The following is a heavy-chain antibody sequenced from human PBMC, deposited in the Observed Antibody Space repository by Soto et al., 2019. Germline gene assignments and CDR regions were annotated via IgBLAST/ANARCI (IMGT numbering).Heavy chain of an antibody. D-gene: IGHD6-19*01. Sequence: GGSLRLSCAASGFTFSSYDMHWVRQATGKGLEWVSAIGTAGDSYYPGSVKGRFTISRENAKNSLYLQMNSLRAGDTAVYYCARDPVAGTSDSGYYFDYWGQGTLVTVSS. CDR2: IGTAGDS. V-gene: IGHV3-13*01. CDR3: ARDPVAGTSDSGYYFDY. CDR1: GFTFSSYD. J-gene: IGHJ4*02.